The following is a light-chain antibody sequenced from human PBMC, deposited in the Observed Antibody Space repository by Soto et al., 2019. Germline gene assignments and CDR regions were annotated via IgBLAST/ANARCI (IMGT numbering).Light chain of an antibody. CDR3: CSYAGSGSPVI. V-gene: IGLV2-23*01. CDR2: EGS. CDR1: SSDVGTYNL. J-gene: IGLJ2*01. Sequence: QPVLTQPASVSGSPGQSITISCTGTSSDVGTYNLVSWYQQHPGKAPKLIIYEGSKRPSGVSNRFSGSKSGNAASLTISGLETEDEADYFCCSYAGSGSPVIFGGGTKLTVL.